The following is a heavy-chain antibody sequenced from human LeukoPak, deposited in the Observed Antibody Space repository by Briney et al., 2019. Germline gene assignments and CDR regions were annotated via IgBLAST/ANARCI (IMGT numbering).Heavy chain of an antibody. V-gene: IGHV3-53*01. CDR1: GFTVSSNY. J-gene: IGHJ6*03. CDR3: ARSTVVTGRYYYYYMDV. D-gene: IGHD4-23*01. CDR2: IDSGGST. Sequence: GGSLRLSCAASGFTVSSNYMSWVRQAPGKGLEWVSGIDSGGSTYYADSVKGRFTISRDNSRNTLYLQMNSLRAEDTAVYYCARSTVVTGRYYYYYMDVWGKGTTVSVSS.